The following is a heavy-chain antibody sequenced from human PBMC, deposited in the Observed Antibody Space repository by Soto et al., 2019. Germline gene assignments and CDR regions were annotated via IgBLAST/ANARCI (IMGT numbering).Heavy chain of an antibody. V-gene: IGHV1-18*04. CDR3: SRERLNTGWYGFDY. D-gene: IGHD6-19*01. CDR1: GFSLVNYD. CDR2: VSNNNGVT. Sequence: SVTVSCQTSGFSLVNYDFSWVRQAPGQGLEWMGWVSNNNGVTNFAEKFRGRVTLTTDRTTSTAYMELTGLTSDDTAIYFCSRERLNTGWYGFDYWGQGTQVTVSS. J-gene: IGHJ4*02.